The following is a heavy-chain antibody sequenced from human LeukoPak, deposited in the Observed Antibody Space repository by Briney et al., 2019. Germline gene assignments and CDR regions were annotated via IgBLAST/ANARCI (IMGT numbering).Heavy chain of an antibody. Sequence: SQTLSLTCTVSGGSISSGSYYWSWIRQPAGKGLDWIGRIYTSGSTNYNPSLKSRVTISVDTSKNQFSLKLSSVTAADTAVYYCARDSGSSGYYSSYNWFDPWGQGTLVTVSS. V-gene: IGHV4-61*02. CDR2: IYTSGST. J-gene: IGHJ5*02. D-gene: IGHD3-22*01. CDR1: GGSISSGSYY. CDR3: ARDSGSSGYYSSYNWFDP.